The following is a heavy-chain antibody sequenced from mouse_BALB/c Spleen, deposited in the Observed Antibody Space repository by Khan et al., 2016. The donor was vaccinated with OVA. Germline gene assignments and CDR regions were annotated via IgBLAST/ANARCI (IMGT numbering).Heavy chain of an antibody. D-gene: IGHD1-1*01. V-gene: IGHV5-9-3*01. J-gene: IGHJ3*01. CDR2: INSDGIYS. CDR3: ARRNYGPFAY. Sequence: EVELVESGGGLVKPGGSLKLSCAASEFTFSTYAMSWVRQTPEKRLEWVATINSDGIYSYYPDSVKGRFTISRDDAKDTLYLQMSRRRSEDAAMYYCARRNYGPFAYWGQGTLVTVSA. CDR1: EFTFSTYA.